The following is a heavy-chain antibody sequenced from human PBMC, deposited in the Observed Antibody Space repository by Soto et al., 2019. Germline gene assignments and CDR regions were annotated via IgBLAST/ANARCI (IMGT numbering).Heavy chain of an antibody. CDR3: AREPHCTNGLCYSAAFDI. CDR1: GFTFSNSW. V-gene: IGHV3-74*01. CDR2: INGDGSST. D-gene: IGHD2-8*01. Sequence: VQLVESGGGLVQPGGSLRVSCAASGFTFSNSWMHWVRQAPGKGLVWVSRINGDGSSTTYADSVKGRFTISRDNAKNTLYLQMNSLRAEDTAVYFCAREPHCTNGLCYSAAFDIWGQGTMVTVSS. J-gene: IGHJ3*02.